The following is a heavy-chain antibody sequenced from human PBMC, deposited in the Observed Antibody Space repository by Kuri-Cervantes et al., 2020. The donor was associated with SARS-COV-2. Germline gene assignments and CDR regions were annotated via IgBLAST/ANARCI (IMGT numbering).Heavy chain of an antibody. V-gene: IGHV1-69*06. CDR3: ARDYGNVHFDS. CDR1: RGTFSTHG. CDR2: IVPMFGTL. J-gene: IGHJ4*02. Sequence: SVKVSCKPSRGTFSTHGVGWVRQAPGQGLEWLGGIVPMFGTLDYAQSFQGRVTITAEKSTNTVYMELKSLTSQDTAVYFCARDYGNVHFDSWGQGTLVTVSS. D-gene: IGHD4-17*01.